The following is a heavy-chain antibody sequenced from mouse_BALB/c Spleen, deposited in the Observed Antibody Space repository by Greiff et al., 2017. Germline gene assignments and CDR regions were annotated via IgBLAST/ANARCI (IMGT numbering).Heavy chain of an antibody. J-gene: IGHJ2*01. CDR2: ISTYYGDA. D-gene: IGHD2-1*01. CDR1: GYTFTDYA. V-gene: IGHV1S137*01. CDR3: AREGDYGNYNY. Sequence: QVQLQQSGAELVRPGVSVKISCKGSGYTFTDYAMHWVKQSHAKSLEWIGVISTYYGDASYNQKFKGKATMTVDKSSSTAYMELARLTSEDSAIYYCAREGDYGNYNYWGQGTTLTVSS.